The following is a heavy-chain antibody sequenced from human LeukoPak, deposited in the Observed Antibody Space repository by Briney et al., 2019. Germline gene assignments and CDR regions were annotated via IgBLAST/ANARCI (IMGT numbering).Heavy chain of an antibody. Sequence: SETLSLTCTVSGGSICSYYWSWIRQPPGKGLEWIGYIYYSGSTNYNPSLKSRVTISVDTSKNQFSLKLSSVTAADTAVYYCARSDSSSWYYFDYWGQGTLVTVSS. V-gene: IGHV4-59*01. CDR1: GGSICSYY. J-gene: IGHJ4*02. CDR2: IYYSGST. D-gene: IGHD6-13*01. CDR3: ARSDSSSWYYFDY.